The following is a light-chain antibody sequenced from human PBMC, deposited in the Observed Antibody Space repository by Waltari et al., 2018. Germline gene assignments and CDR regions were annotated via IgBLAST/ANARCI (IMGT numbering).Light chain of an antibody. V-gene: IGLV2-14*01. CDR1: TSDGDTFGS. J-gene: IGLJ2*01. CDR2: DGT. Sequence: SALTQPASVSDSPGRTVTLSCTKSTSDGDTFGSVSWYHHHPGQAPQLLIFDGTNRPPVVSVRFSATESPNTASLTISDLQAEDEAHYYCASYLPDGIVVFGGGTRLNVL. CDR3: ASYLPDGIVV.